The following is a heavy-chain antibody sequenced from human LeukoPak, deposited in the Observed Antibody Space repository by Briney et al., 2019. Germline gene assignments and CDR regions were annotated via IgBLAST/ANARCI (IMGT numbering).Heavy chain of an antibody. Sequence: PGRSLRLSCAASGFTFDDYAMHWVRQAPGKGLEWVSGISWNSGSIGYADSVKGRFTISRDNAKNSLYLQMNSLRAEDTAVYYCARDLSYGSALIDYWGQGTLVTVSS. CDR1: GFTFDDYA. J-gene: IGHJ4*02. D-gene: IGHD3-10*01. CDR2: ISWNSGSI. V-gene: IGHV3-9*01. CDR3: ARDLSYGSALIDY.